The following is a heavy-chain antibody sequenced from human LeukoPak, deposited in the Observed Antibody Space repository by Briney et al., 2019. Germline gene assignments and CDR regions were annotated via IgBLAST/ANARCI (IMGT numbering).Heavy chain of an antibody. V-gene: IGHV4-59*01. CDR1: GGSISRYY. CDR3: AGMYGSSFYFDS. CDR2: LYYSGST. J-gene: IGHJ4*02. D-gene: IGHD6-13*01. Sequence: PSETLSLTCTVSGGSISRYYWSWIRQPPGKGLEWIGYLYYSGSTNYSPSLKSRVTISVDTSKSQFSLKLSSVTAADTAVYYCAGMYGSSFYFDSWGQGTLVTVPS.